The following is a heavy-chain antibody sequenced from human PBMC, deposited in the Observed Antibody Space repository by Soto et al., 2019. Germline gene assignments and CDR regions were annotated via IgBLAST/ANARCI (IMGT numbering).Heavy chain of an antibody. D-gene: IGHD3-10*01. CDR2: IWYDGSNK. CDR1: GFTFSSYG. V-gene: IGHV3-33*01. Sequence: GGSLRLSCAASGFTFSSYGMHWVRQAPGKGLEWVAVIWYDGSNKYYADSVKGRFTISRDNSKNTLNLQMNSLRAEDTAVYYCARDGGDDAFDIWGQGTMVTVSS. CDR3: ARDGGDDAFDI. J-gene: IGHJ3*02.